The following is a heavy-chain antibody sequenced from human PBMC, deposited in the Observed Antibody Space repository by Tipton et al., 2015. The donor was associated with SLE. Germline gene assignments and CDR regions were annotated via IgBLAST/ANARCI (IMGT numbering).Heavy chain of an antibody. V-gene: IGHV3-23*01. CDR2: ISGSGNST. CDR1: GFTFSSYA. CDR3: ARGIAAAGYDAFDI. D-gene: IGHD6-13*01. Sequence: SLRLSCAASGFTFSSYAMSWVRQAPGKGLEWVSGISGSGNSTYYADSLKGRFTISRDNSKKTLYLQMNSLRAEDTAVYYCARGIAAAGYDAFDIWGQGTTVTVSS. J-gene: IGHJ3*02.